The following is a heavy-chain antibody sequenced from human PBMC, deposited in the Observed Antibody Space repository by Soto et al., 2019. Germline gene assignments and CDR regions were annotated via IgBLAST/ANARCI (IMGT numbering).Heavy chain of an antibody. CDR3: ARDPGEGYYYPPYYHYGMDV. Sequence: QVQLQESGPGLVKPSETLSLTCTVSGGSISSYYWSWIRQPPGKGLEWIGYIYYSGSTNYNPSLKSRITISVDTSKNQFSLKLSSVTAADPAVYYCARDPGEGYYYPPYYHYGMDVWGQGTTVTVSS. J-gene: IGHJ6*02. CDR2: IYYSGST. CDR1: GGSISSYY. V-gene: IGHV4-59*01. D-gene: IGHD3-22*01.